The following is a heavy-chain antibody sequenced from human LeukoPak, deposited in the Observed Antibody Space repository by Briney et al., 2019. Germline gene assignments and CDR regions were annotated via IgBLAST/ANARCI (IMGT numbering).Heavy chain of an antibody. CDR3: AKGQGVTGTLDY. CDR2: IHSGGST. CDR1: GFTFSSYA. Sequence: GGSLRLSCAASGFTFSSYAMSWVRQAPGKGLEWVSAIHSGGSTYYADSVKGRFTISRDNSKNTLFLQMKSLRAEDTAVYYCAKGQGVTGTLDYWGQATLLPVSS. V-gene: IGHV3-23*01. J-gene: IGHJ4*02. D-gene: IGHD6-19*01.